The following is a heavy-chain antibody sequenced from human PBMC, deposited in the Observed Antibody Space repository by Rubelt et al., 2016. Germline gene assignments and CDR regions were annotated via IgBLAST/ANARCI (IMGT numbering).Heavy chain of an antibody. D-gene: IGHD2-2*02. J-gene: IGHJ5*02. Sequence: QLQLQESGPGLVKPSETLSLTCTVSGGSISSSSYYWGWIRQPPGKGLEWIGEIYHSGSTNYNPSLKSRVTISVDKSKNQFSLKLSSVTAADTAVYYCARDPLYGNNWFDPWGQGTLVTVSS. V-gene: IGHV4-39*07. CDR1: GGSISSSSYY. CDR3: ARDPLYGNNWFDP. CDR2: IYHSGST.